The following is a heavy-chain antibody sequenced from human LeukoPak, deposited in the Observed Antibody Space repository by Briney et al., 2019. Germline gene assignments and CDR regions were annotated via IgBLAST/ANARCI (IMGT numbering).Heavy chain of an antibody. J-gene: IGHJ4*02. CDR1: GFSFSCYA. CDR3: ARVPADFWSGYYFDY. V-gene: IGHV3-21*01. CDR2: ISSSSSYI. D-gene: IGHD3-3*01. Sequence: GGSLRLSCAASGFSFSCYAINWVREAPGNRLEFVSSISSSSSYIYYADSVKGRFTISRDNAKNSLYLQMNSLRAEDTAVYYCARVPADFWSGYYFDYWGQGTLVTVSS.